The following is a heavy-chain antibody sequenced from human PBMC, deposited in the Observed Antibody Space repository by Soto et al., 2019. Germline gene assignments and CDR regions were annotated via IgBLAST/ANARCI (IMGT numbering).Heavy chain of an antibody. Sequence: GGSLRLSCAASGFTVSSNYMSWVRQAPGKGLEWVSVIYSGGSTYYADSVKGRFTISRDNSKNTLYLQMNSLRAEDTAVYYCARVNYDFWSGYYTHVYFDYWGQGTLVTVSS. CDR1: GFTVSSNY. D-gene: IGHD3-3*01. CDR2: IYSGGST. J-gene: IGHJ4*02. CDR3: ARVNYDFWSGYYTHVYFDY. V-gene: IGHV3-66*01.